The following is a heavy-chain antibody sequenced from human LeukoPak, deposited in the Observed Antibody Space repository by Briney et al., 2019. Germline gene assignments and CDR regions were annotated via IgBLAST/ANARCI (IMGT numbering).Heavy chain of an antibody. CDR1: GYSFISYG. V-gene: IGHV1-46*01. CDR2: INPSGGST. D-gene: IGHD2-15*01. Sequence: ASVKVSCKVSGYSFISYGINWVRQAPGQGLEWMGIINPSGGSTSYAQKFQGRVTMTRDTSTSTVYMELSSLRSEDTAVYYCARGKRILLDPWGQGTLVTVSS. CDR3: ARGKRILLDP. J-gene: IGHJ5*02.